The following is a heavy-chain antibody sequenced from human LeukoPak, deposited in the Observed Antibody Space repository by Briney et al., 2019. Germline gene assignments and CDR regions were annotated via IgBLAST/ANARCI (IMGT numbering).Heavy chain of an antibody. CDR3: AKGGGSDYDILTGYVPFDY. D-gene: IGHD3-9*01. J-gene: IGHJ4*02. CDR1: GGSISSSSYY. V-gene: IGHV4-39*07. CDR2: IYYSGST. Sequence: PSETLSLTCTVSGGSISSSSYYWGWIRQPPGKGLEWIGSIYYSGSTYYNPSLKSRVTISVDTSKNQFSLKLSSVTAADTAVYYCAKGGGSDYDILTGYVPFDYWGQGTLVTVSS.